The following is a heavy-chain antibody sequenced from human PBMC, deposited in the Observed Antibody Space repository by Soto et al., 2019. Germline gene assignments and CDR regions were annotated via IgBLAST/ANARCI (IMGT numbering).Heavy chain of an antibody. CDR1: GFAFSTHA. D-gene: IGHD4-4*01. J-gene: IGHJ4*02. V-gene: IGHV3-23*01. CDR3: ARDLENADYRSGRRYFDY. Sequence: PGGSLRLSCAASGFAFSTHAMNWVRQAPGKGLAWVSSITPSGDNTYYADSVKGRFTISRDNSKNTLYLQMNSLRTEDTAVYYCARDLENADYRSGRRYFDYWGQGALVTVSS. CDR2: ITPSGDNT.